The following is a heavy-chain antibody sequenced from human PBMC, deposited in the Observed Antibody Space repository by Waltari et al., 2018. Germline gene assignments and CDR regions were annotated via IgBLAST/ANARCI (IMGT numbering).Heavy chain of an antibody. CDR1: GGSISSGSYY. Sequence: QVQLQESGPGLVKPSQTLSLTCTVSGGSISSGSYYWSWIRQPAGKGLEWIVYIYTSLSTNHHPSLNSRFTISVDTSKNQFSLKLSSVTAADTAVYYVARGWQRGGFDYWGQGTLVTVSS. D-gene: IGHD6-25*01. J-gene: IGHJ4*02. V-gene: IGHV4-61*09. CDR3: ARGWQRGGFDY. CDR2: IYTSLST.